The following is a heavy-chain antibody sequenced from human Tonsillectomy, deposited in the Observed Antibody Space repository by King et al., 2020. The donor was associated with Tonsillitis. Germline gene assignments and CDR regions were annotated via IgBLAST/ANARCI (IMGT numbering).Heavy chain of an antibody. D-gene: IGHD3-3*01. Sequence: VQLVQSGGGVVQPGRSLRLSCAASGFTFSSYGMPWVRQAPGKGREWGAVISYDGSNKNYADSVKGRFTISRDNSKNTLYLQMNSLRAEDTAVYYCAKGSRNYYDFWSGYPDYWGQGTLVTVSS. J-gene: IGHJ4*02. V-gene: IGHV3-30*18. CDR2: ISYDGSNK. CDR3: AKGSRNYYDFWSGYPDY. CDR1: GFTFSSYG.